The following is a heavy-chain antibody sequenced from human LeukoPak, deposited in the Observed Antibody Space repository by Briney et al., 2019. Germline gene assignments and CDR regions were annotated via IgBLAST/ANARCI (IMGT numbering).Heavy chain of an antibody. Sequence: GGSLRLSCAASGFTFSSYSMNWVRQAPGKGLEWVSSISSSSSYIYYADSVKGRFTISRDNAKNSLYLQMNSLRAEDTVVYYCARDLEMGGAFDIWGQGTMVTASS. D-gene: IGHD5-24*01. V-gene: IGHV3-21*01. CDR3: ARDLEMGGAFDI. CDR1: GFTFSSYS. J-gene: IGHJ3*02. CDR2: ISSSSSYI.